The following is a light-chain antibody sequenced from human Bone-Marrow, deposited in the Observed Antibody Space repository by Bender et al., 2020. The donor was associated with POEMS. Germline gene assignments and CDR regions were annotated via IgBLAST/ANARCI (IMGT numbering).Light chain of an antibody. CDR1: SSNTGSGYD. J-gene: IGLJ3*02. V-gene: IGLV1-40*01. CDR3: QSYDNSLGGWV. Sequence: QSVLTQPPSVSGAPGQRVTISCTGSSSNTGSGYDINWYQHLPGTAPKLLIYGYNNRPSGVPDRFSGSKSGTSASLALTGLQAEDEGGYFCQSYDNSLGGWVFGGGTKLTVL. CDR2: GYN.